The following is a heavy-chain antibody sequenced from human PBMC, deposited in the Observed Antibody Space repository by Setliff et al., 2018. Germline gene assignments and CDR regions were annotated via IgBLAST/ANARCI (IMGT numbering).Heavy chain of an antibody. V-gene: IGHV3-33*08. CDR3: ARTCSGSGCYAGLES. CDR1: GFTFSTYR. Sequence: LRLSCAASGFTFSTYRMHWVRQAPGKGLGWVAVIWDDGVKKYHADSVKGRFTISRDNSKNTLYLQMNSLRPEDTAVYYCARTCSGSGCYAGLESWGQGTPVTVSS. CDR2: IWDDGVKK. J-gene: IGHJ4*02. D-gene: IGHD2-15*01.